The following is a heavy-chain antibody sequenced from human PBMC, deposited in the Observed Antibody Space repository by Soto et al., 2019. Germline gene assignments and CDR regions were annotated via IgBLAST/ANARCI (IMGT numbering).Heavy chain of an antibody. CDR3: ARVVGYFDTPYGLDV. D-gene: IGHD3-9*01. J-gene: IGHJ6*02. Sequence: EVRLLESGEGLVQPGGSLKLSCAASGFTFSSYAMSWVRQAPGKGLEWVSSIGGSGGNTYYADSVKGRFTISRDNSKNTLFLQMNRLTAEDPAEYYCARVVGYFDTPYGLDVWGHGTTVTVSS. CDR2: IGGSGGNT. CDR1: GFTFSSYA. V-gene: IGHV3-23*01.